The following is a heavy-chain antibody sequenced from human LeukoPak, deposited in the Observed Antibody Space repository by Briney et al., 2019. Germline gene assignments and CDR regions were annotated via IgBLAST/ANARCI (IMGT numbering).Heavy chain of an antibody. D-gene: IGHD6-19*01. V-gene: IGHV4-61*05. Sequence: SETLSLTCTVSGGSISSSSYYWGWIRQPPGKGLEWIGYIYYSGSTNYNPSLKSRVTISVDTSKNQFSLKLSSVTAADTAVYYCARGGFSSGWYYFDYWGQGTLVTVSS. J-gene: IGHJ4*02. CDR3: ARGGFSSGWYYFDY. CDR1: GGSISSSSYY. CDR2: IYYSGST.